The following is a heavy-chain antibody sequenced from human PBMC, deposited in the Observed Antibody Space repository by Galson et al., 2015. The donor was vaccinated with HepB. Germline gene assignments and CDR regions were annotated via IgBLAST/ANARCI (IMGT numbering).Heavy chain of an antibody. J-gene: IGHJ5*02. D-gene: IGHD6-19*01. CDR3: TTTGYSSGWYLAAWFDP. CDR2: IKSKTDGGTT. Sequence: SLRLSCAASGFTFSNAWMSWVRQAPGKGLEWVGRIKSKTDGGTTDYAAPVKGRFTISRDDSKNTLYLKMNSLKTEDTAVYYCTTTGYSSGWYLAAWFDPWGQGTLVTVAS. V-gene: IGHV3-15*01. CDR1: GFTFSNAW.